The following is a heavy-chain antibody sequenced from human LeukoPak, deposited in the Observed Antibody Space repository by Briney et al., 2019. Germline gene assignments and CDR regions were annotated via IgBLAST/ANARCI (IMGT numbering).Heavy chain of an antibody. CDR1: GFTFSSYA. Sequence: PGGSLRLSCAASGFTFSSYAMSWVRQAPGKGLEWVSAISGGGGSTYYADSVKGRFTISRDNSKNTLYLQMNSLRAEDTAVYYCAKDRDWAAAGTGGWFDPWGQGTLVTVSS. CDR3: AKDRDWAAAGTGGWFDP. D-gene: IGHD6-13*01. CDR2: ISGGGGST. J-gene: IGHJ5*02. V-gene: IGHV3-23*01.